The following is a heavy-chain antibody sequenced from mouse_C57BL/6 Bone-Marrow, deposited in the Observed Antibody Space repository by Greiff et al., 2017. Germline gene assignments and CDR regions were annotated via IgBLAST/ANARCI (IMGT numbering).Heavy chain of an antibody. D-gene: IGHD2-1*01. CDR2: IYPRSGNT. CDR1: GYTFTSYG. CDR3: ARTHLLWYFDV. V-gene: IGHV1-81*01. Sequence: QVQLQQSGAELARPGASVKLSCKASGYTFTSYGISWVKQRTGQGLEWIGEIYPRSGNTYYNEKFKGKATLTADKSSSTAYMELRSLTAEDYAVYFCARTHLLWYFDVWGTGTTVTVSS. J-gene: IGHJ1*03.